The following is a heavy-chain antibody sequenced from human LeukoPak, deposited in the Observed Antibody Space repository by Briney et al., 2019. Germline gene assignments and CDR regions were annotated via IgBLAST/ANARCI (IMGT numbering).Heavy chain of an antibody. CDR2: IYSGGTT. V-gene: IGHV3-53*01. CDR1: GFTVSSNY. CDR3: ARMLITRGYYVYY. J-gene: IGHJ4*02. Sequence: PGGSLRLSCAASGFTVSSNYMSWVRQAPGKGLESVSVIYSGGTTYYADSVKGRFTISRDDSKNTLYLQMNSLRAEDTAVYYCARMLITRGYYVYYWGQGTLVTVSS. D-gene: IGHD1-14*01.